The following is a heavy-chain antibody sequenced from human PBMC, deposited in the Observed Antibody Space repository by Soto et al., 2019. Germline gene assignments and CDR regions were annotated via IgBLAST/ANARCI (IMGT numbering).Heavy chain of an antibody. CDR3: AKDLRFGELGPPCYFDY. CDR2: ISGSGGST. Sequence: GGSLRLSCVASGFTFSSYAMSWVRQAPGKGLEWVSAISGSGGSTYYADSVKGRFTISRDNSKNTLYLQMNSLRAEDTAVYYCAKDLRFGELGPPCYFDYWGQGTLVTVSS. V-gene: IGHV3-23*01. D-gene: IGHD3-10*01. CDR1: GFTFSSYA. J-gene: IGHJ4*02.